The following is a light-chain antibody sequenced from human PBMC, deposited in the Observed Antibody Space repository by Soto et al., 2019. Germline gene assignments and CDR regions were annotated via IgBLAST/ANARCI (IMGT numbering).Light chain of an antibody. CDR2: DVG. J-gene: IGLJ1*01. Sequence: QSVLTQPASVSGSPGESITISCTGTSSDVGGYNSVSWYQHHPGKAPKLIRYDVGDRPSGVSYRFSGSKSGNTASLTISGLQAADEADYFCGSFTSSMTNVFGSGTKVTVL. V-gene: IGLV2-14*03. CDR3: GSFTSSMTNV. CDR1: SSDVGGYNS.